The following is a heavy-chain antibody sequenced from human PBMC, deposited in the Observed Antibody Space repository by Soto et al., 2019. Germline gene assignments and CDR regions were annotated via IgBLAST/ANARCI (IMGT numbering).Heavy chain of an antibody. J-gene: IGHJ6*02. V-gene: IGHV3-21*01. CDR1: GFTFSSYS. D-gene: IGHD3-9*01. Sequence: EVQLVESGGGLVKPGGSLRLSCAASGFTFSSYSMNWVRQAPGKGLEWVSSISSSSSYIYYADSVKGRFTISRDNAKNSLDLQMNSLRAEDTAVYYCARDSNYDILTGWGPYYYYYGMDVWGQGTTVTVSS. CDR3: ARDSNYDILTGWGPYYYYYGMDV. CDR2: ISSSSSYI.